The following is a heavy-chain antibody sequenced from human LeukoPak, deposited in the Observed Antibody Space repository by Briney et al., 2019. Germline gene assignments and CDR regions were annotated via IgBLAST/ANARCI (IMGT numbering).Heavy chain of an antibody. D-gene: IGHD1-26*01. Sequence: GSLRLSCTASGFTFGDYAMSWVRQAPGKGLEWVGFIRSKAYGGTTEYAASVKGRFTISRDDSKSIAYLQMNNLKSEDTAVYYCSRSYSGSYMYYFDYWGQGTQVIFSS. J-gene: IGHJ4*02. CDR3: SRSYSGSYMYYFDY. CDR1: GFTFGDYA. V-gene: IGHV3-49*04. CDR2: IRSKAYGGTT.